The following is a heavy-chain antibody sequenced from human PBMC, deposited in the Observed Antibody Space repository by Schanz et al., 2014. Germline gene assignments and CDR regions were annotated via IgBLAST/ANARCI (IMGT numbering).Heavy chain of an antibody. CDR3: ARANYRRKINFDY. J-gene: IGHJ4*02. CDR2: IWSDGSTK. D-gene: IGHD3-10*01. Sequence: QVQLVESGGGLVQPGRSLRLSCAASGFAFSVYGMHWVRQAPGKGPEWVAVIWSDGSTKYYADSVKGRFTISRDNSKNTLYLQMNTLRADDTALYYCARANYRRKINFDYWGRGTLVTVSS. V-gene: IGHV3-33*01. CDR1: GFAFSVYG.